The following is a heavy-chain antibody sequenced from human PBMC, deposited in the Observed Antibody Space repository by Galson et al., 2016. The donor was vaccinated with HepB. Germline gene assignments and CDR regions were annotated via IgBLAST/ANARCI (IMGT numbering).Heavy chain of an antibody. CDR1: GGSIGSFF. D-gene: IGHD3-10*02. J-gene: IGHJ6*02. CDR3: ARGVFDTTSYYFGMDV. CDR2: IYYSGST. Sequence: SETLSLTCTVSGGSIGSFFWSWIRQPPGKGLEWVGYIYYSGSTNYNSSLKSRVTILIDTSKNQFSLKLNSVTAADTAVYYCARGVFDTTSYYFGMDVWGQGTTVTVSS. V-gene: IGHV4-59*01.